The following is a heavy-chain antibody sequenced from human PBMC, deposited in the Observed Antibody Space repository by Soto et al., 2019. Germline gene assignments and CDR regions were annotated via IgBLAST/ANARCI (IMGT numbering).Heavy chain of an antibody. CDR3: VKERYGQLWLEDYGLDV. D-gene: IGHD3-10*01. Sequence: QVQLVESGGGVVQSGRSLRLSCAASGFTFSSYGIQWVRQAPGKGLEWVALISDDGSNKYYADSVKGRFTTSRDNSKNTLYLQMNSLRPEDTAVYYCVKERYGQLWLEDYGLDVWGQGTTVTVSS. J-gene: IGHJ6*02. CDR1: GFTFSSYG. CDR2: ISDDGSNK. V-gene: IGHV3-30*18.